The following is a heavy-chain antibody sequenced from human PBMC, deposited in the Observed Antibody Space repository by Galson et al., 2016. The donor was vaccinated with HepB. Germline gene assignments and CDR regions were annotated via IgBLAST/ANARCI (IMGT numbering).Heavy chain of an antibody. CDR2: IVSGSDTI. V-gene: IGHV3-48*02. CDR3: ARGQDTSVEIYYYSMDV. CDR1: EFIFSSYS. D-gene: IGHD5-18*01. J-gene: IGHJ6*02. Sequence: SLRLSCAASEFIFSSYSMNWVRQAPGQGLEWVSYIVSGSDTIYYADSLKGRFTISRDNAKNSLYLQLIGLRDEDTAVYYCARGQDTSVEIYYYSMDVWGPGTTVTVSS.